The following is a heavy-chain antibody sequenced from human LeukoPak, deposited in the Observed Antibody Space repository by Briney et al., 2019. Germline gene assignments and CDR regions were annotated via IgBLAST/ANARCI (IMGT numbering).Heavy chain of an antibody. CDR1: GYTFTSYD. V-gene: IGHV1-8*01. CDR3: ARGTAGLRDFDWLLGDYYYYYYMDV. CDR2: MNPNSGNK. J-gene: IGHJ6*03. D-gene: IGHD3-9*01. Sequence: ASVKASCKASGYTFTSYDINWVRQATGQGLEWMGWMNPNSGNKGYAQKFQGRVTMTRNTSISTAYMELSSLRSEDTAVYYCARGTAGLRDFDWLLGDYYYYYYMDVWGKGTTVTVSS.